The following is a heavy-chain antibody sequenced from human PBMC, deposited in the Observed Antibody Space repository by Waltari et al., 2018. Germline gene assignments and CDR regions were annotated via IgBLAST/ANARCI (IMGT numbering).Heavy chain of an antibody. D-gene: IGHD2-15*01. CDR2: INHSGSA. CDR3: ARLLGYCSGGSCYYFDY. J-gene: IGHJ4*02. V-gene: IGHV4-34*01. Sequence: QVQLQQWGAGLLKPSETLSLTCAVFGGSFSAYHWSWIRQSPGKGLEWIGEINHSGSAIYNPSLKSRVTISLDTSKRQVSLKLSSVTAADTAVYYCARLLGYCSGGSCYYFDYWGQGTLVTVSS. CDR1: GGSFSAYH.